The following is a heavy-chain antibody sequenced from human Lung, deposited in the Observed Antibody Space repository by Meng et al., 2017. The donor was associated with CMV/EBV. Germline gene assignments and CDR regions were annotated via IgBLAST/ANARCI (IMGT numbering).Heavy chain of an antibody. J-gene: IGHJ4*02. Sequence: SCAASGFTFSSYAMSWVRQAPGKGLEWVSVIYSGGSSTYYADSVKGRFTISRDNSKNTLYLQMNSLRAEDTAVYYCAKEHREFDWLHYFDYWGQGXLVTVSS. V-gene: IGHV3-23*03. CDR2: IYSGGSST. D-gene: IGHD3-9*01. CDR3: AKEHREFDWLHYFDY. CDR1: GFTFSSYA.